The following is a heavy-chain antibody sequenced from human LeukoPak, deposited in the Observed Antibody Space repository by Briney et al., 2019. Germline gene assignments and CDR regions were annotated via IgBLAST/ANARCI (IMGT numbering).Heavy chain of an antibody. J-gene: IGHJ4*02. Sequence: GGYLRLSCAASGFTFSNYAMTWVRQAPGKGLKWVSSISDSGGGTHYEDSVKGRFTISRDNSKNTLYLQINSLRAEDTAVDYCAKDSGQGSFYPTGDEYWGQGILVTVSS. CDR2: ISDSGGGT. CDR1: GFTFSNYA. CDR3: AKDSGQGSFYPTGDEY. D-gene: IGHD3-10*01. V-gene: IGHV3-23*01.